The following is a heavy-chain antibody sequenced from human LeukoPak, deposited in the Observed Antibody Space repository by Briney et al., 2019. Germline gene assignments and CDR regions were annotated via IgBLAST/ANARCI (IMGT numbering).Heavy chain of an antibody. V-gene: IGHV1-2*02. CDR1: GYTFTGYY. D-gene: IGHD3-10*01. Sequence: ASVKVSCKASGYTFTGYYMHWVRQAPGQGLEWMGWINPNSGGTNYAQKFQGRVTMTRDTSISTAYMELSRLRSDDTAVYYCARDRPSLLWFGELSSPPENYYGMDVWGQGTTVTVSS. CDR3: ARDRPSLLWFGELSSPPENYYGMDV. J-gene: IGHJ6*02. CDR2: INPNSGGT.